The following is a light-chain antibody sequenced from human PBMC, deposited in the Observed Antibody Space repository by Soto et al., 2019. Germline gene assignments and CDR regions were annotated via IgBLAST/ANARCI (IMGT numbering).Light chain of an antibody. CDR2: EVR. CDR3: SSYRSRTTFV. J-gene: IGLJ1*01. Sequence: QSVLTQPASVSGSPGQSITISCTGTSSDVGAYNYVSWYQQYPGKAPKVIIFEVRKRPSGVSNRFSGSKSGDTASLTISGLRDEEEADSYCSSYRSRTTFVFGTGTKVTV. V-gene: IGLV2-14*01. CDR1: SSDVGAYNY.